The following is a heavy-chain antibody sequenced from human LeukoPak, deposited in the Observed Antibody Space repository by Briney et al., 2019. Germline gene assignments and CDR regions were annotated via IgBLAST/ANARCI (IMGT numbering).Heavy chain of an antibody. CDR3: ARDKDDSSGYDYNWFDP. D-gene: IGHD3-22*01. CDR2: INPSGGST. V-gene: IGHV1-46*01. CDR1: X. J-gene: IGHJ5*02. Sequence: XMHWVRQAPGXGLEXMGIINPSGGSTSYAQKFQGRVTMTRDTSTSTVYMELSSLRSEDTAVYYCARDKDDSSGYDYNWFDPWGQGTLVTVSS.